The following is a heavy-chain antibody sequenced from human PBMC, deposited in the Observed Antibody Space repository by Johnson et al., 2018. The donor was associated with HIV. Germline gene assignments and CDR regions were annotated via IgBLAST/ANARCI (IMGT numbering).Heavy chain of an antibody. CDR2: IRSGGANI. CDR3: AKDRMYDYGDYGGAFDI. D-gene: IGHD4-17*01. V-gene: IGHV3-11*01. J-gene: IGHJ3*02. Sequence: QVQLVESVGGLVKPGGSLRLSCRASGFSFSDFHMSWIRQAPGKGLEWGSDIRSGGANIHYADSVKGRFTNSRDNAKNSLYLQMNSLRAEDTAVYYCAKDRMYDYGDYGGAFDIWGQGTMVTVSS. CDR1: GFSFSDFH.